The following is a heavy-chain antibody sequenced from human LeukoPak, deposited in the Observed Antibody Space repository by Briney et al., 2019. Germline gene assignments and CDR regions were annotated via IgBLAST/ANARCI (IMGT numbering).Heavy chain of an antibody. D-gene: IGHD6-13*01. CDR3: AKDSSSWYVVLTPDY. CDR2: ISHDGSNR. CDR1: GFTFSSYG. V-gene: IGHV3-30*18. J-gene: IGHJ4*02. Sequence: GGSLRLSCAASGFTFSSYGTHWVRQAPGKGLEWVAVISHDGSNRYYADSVKGRFTISRDNSKNTLYLQMNSLRAEDTAVYYCAKDSSSWYVVLTPDYWGQGTLVTVSS.